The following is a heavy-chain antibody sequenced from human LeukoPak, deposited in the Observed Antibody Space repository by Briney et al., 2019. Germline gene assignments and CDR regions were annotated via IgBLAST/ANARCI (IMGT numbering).Heavy chain of an antibody. CDR1: GFTFSSYA. Sequence: GGSLRLSCAAFGFTFSSYAMSWVRQAPGKGLEWVSGISGSGGRTNYADSVEGRFTISRDNSKNTLYLQMHSLRVEDTAVYYCAKGPHRDYWGQGTLLTVSS. CDR2: ISGSGGRT. V-gene: IGHV3-23*01. CDR3: AKGPHRDY. J-gene: IGHJ4*02.